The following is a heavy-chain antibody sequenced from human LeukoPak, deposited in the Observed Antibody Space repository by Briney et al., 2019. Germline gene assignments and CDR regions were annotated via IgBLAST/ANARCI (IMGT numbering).Heavy chain of an antibody. V-gene: IGHV4-59*01. CDR3: ASGSDPYYFDY. Sequence: SETLSLTCTVSGGSISSYYLSWIRQPPGKGLEWIGYIYYSGSTNYNPSLKSRVTISVDTSKNQFSLKLSSVTAADTAVYYCASGSDPYYFDYWGQGTLVTVSS. D-gene: IGHD2-2*03. J-gene: IGHJ4*02. CDR2: IYYSGST. CDR1: GGSISSYY.